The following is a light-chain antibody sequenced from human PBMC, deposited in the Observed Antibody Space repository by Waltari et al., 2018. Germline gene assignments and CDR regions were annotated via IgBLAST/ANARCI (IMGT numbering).Light chain of an antibody. CDR1: QSVLERSNSKNS. V-gene: IGKV4-1*01. CDR2: WAS. CDR3: QQYSTSPPT. Sequence: DIVMTPSPDSLAVSLGERASITCKSSQSVLERSNSKNSLAWYQQKPGQRPKLLIYWASTRKSGVPDRFSGSGSGTDFTLIINSLQAEDVAVYFCQQYSTSPPTFGPGTRVDL. J-gene: IGKJ3*01.